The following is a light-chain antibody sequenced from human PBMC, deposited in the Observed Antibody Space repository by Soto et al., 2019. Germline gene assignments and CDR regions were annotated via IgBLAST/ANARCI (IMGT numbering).Light chain of an antibody. J-gene: IGLJ1*01. CDR3: RSYVGTNSYV. CDR1: RSDVGGYNY. V-gene: IGLV2-8*01. CDR2: EVY. Sequence: QSVRDQPPSASGSPGQSVTISCTGTRSDVGGYNYVSWYQHHPGKAPKLIIYEVYKRPSGVPDRFSGSKSGNTAALTVSGLQAEDEADYYCRSYVGTNSYVFGTGTKDTVL.